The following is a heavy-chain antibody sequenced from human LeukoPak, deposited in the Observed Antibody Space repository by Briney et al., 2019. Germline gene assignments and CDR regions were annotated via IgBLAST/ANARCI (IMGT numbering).Heavy chain of an antibody. CDR3: AIHRTSAEMGMGT. CDR1: GFTFGSNS. CDR2: ISSSTSYI. Sequence: GGSLRLSCAASGFTFGSNSMNWIRQAPGKGLEWVSSISSSTSYIYYADSVRGRFTISRDNARNSLYLQMNSLRAEDTGVYYCAIHRTSAEMGMGTWGQGALVIVSS. V-gene: IGHV3-21*01. J-gene: IGHJ5*02. D-gene: IGHD5-24*01.